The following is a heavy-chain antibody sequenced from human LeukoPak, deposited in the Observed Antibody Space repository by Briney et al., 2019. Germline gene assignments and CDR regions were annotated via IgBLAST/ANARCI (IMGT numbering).Heavy chain of an antibody. CDR3: ARDRGVPAATYYYYGMDG. D-gene: IGHD2-2*01. CDR2: IYTSGST. Sequence: SETLSLTCTVSGGSISSYYWSWIRQPAGKGLEWIGRIYTSGSTNYNPSLKSRVTMSVDTSKNQFSLKLSSVTAADTAVYYSARDRGVPAATYYYYGMDGWGQGATVTV. CDR1: GGSISSYY. J-gene: IGHJ6*02. V-gene: IGHV4-4*07.